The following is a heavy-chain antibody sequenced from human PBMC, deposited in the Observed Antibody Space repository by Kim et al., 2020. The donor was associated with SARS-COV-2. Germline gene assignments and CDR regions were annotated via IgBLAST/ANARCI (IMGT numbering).Heavy chain of an antibody. CDR1: GFPFSSHG. CDR3: AKDRGFVSGSFFDF. J-gene: IGHJ4*02. Sequence: GGSLSLSCTASGFPFSSHGMSWVRQAPGKGLEWVSVISGSGGSTYYIESVKGRFTLSRDNSQNTVFLQMNSLRADDTAVYYCAKDRGFVSGSFFDFWGQGTLVTVSS. V-gene: IGHV3-23*01. CDR2: ISGSGGST. D-gene: IGHD3-10*01.